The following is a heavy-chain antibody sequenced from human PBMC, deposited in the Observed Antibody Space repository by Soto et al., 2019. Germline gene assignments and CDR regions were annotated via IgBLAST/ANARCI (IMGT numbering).Heavy chain of an antibody. CDR1: VYTFTHYR. Sequence: ASVTVSCMASVYTFTHYRMDGVRQPPARGLEWMGWISACKGKKNYPQKLQGRLTITRNTSASTDYMELSSLRSEDTAVYYCARDLGGWPDYWGQGTLVTVS. D-gene: IGHD2-15*01. V-gene: IGHV1-18*01. J-gene: IGHJ4*02. CDR2: ISACKGKK. CDR3: ARDLGGWPDY.